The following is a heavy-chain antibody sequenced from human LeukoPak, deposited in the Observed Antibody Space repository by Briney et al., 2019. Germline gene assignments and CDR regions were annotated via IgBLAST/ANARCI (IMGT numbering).Heavy chain of an antibody. J-gene: IGHJ6*02. CDR3: AKVSGGGLYYDGMDV. V-gene: IGHV3-23*01. CDR1: GFTFSSYT. Sequence: GGSLRLSCTASGFTFSSYTMTWVRQAPGKGLKWVSTITTGDGTTYYADSVKGRFTISRDSSKNTLYLQMNSLRAEDTAVYYCAKVSGGGLYYDGMDVWGQGTTVTVSS. CDR2: ITTGDGTT. D-gene: IGHD1-14*01.